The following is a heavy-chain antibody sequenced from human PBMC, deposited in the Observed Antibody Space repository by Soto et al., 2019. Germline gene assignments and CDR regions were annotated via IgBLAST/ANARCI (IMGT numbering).Heavy chain of an antibody. V-gene: IGHV1-2*04. CDR2: INPNSGGT. CDR1: GYTFTGYY. Sequence: ASVKVSCKASGYTFTGYYMHWVRQAPGQGLEWMGWINPNSGGTNYAQKFQGWVTMTRDTSISTAYMELSRLRSDDTAVYYCARVPHCTNGVCYGGDDAFDIWGQGTMVTVSS. CDR3: ARVPHCTNGVCYGGDDAFDI. J-gene: IGHJ3*02. D-gene: IGHD2-8*01.